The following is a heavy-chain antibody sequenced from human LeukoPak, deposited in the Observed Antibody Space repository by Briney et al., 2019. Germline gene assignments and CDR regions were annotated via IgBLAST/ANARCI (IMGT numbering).Heavy chain of an antibody. CDR1: GFTFDDYA. Sequence: PGRSLRLSCAASGFTFDDYAMHWVRQAPGKGLEWVSGISWNSGNIGYADSVKGRFTISRDNAKNSLYLQMNSLRAEDTALYYCAKGGIHRGYYYYYMDVWGKGTTVTISS. CDR2: ISWNSGNI. D-gene: IGHD6-13*01. V-gene: IGHV3-9*01. J-gene: IGHJ6*03. CDR3: AKGGIHRGYYYYYMDV.